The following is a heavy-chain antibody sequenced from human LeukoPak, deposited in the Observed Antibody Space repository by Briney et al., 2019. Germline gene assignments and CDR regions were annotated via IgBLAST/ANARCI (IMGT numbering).Heavy chain of an antibody. D-gene: IGHD1-26*01. CDR2: ISHDGSNK. CDR3: ARDQGGGSYDY. J-gene: IGHJ4*02. Sequence: PGGSLRLSCAASGFTFSSYGIHWVRQAPGKGLEWVAVISHDGSNKYYADSVKGRFTISRDNSKNTLYLQMNSLRAEDTAVYYCARDQGGGSYDYWGQGTLVTVSS. CDR1: GFTFSSYG. V-gene: IGHV3-30*19.